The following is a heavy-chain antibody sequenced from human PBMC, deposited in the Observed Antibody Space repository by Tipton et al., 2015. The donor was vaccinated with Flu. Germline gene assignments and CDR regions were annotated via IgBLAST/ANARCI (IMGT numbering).Heavy chain of an antibody. CDR1: GFNFSSYE. D-gene: IGHD6-6*01. J-gene: IGHJ3*02. CDR2: ISNRGSTI. Sequence: SLRLSCAASGFNFSSYEMNWVRQAPGKGLEWISYISNRGSTIYYADSVKGRFTFSRDNAKNSLYLQMNSLRAGDTAVYYCAREYSSSSGDGYDIWGQGTMVTVSS. CDR3: AREYSSSSGDGYDI. V-gene: IGHV3-48*03.